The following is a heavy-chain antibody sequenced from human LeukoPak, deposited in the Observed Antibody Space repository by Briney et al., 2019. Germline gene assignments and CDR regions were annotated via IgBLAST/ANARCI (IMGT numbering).Heavy chain of an antibody. V-gene: IGHV1-8*03. CDR1: GYTFTSYE. J-gene: IGHJ4*02. CDR2: MNPNSGNT. Sequence: ASVKVSCKASGYTFTSYEIHWVRQAPGQGLEWMGWMNPNSGNTVYAQKFQGRLTITRHTSMSIAYMELSSLRREDTAVYCCARGASRSFDYWGQGSLVTVSS. CDR3: ARGASRSFDY.